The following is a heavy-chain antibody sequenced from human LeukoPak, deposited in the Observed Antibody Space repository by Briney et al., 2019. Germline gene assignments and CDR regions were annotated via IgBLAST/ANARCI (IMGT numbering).Heavy chain of an antibody. V-gene: IGHV1-8*01. J-gene: IGHJ4*02. Sequence: ASVKVSCKASGYTFTSYDINWVRQATGQGLEWMGWMNPNSGNTGYAQKFRGRVTMTRNTSISTAYMELSSLRSEDTAVYYCARRVLTYYYGSGSRFDYWGQGTLVTVSS. CDR2: MNPNSGNT. D-gene: IGHD3-10*01. CDR1: GYTFTSYD. CDR3: ARRVLTYYYGSGSRFDY.